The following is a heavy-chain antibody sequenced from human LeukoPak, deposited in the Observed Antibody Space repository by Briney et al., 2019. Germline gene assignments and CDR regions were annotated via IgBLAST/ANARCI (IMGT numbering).Heavy chain of an antibody. CDR1: GGSISSGAYY. CDR2: IYYSGSS. J-gene: IGHJ1*01. Sequence: SETLSLTCTVSGGSISSGAYYWSWLRQHPGKGLEWIGYIYYSGSSYYNPSLKSRVTISLDTSKNQFSLKLSSVTDADTAVYYCARDGGYCSGGRCYPVYFQHWGQGTLVTVSS. V-gene: IGHV4-31*03. D-gene: IGHD2-15*01. CDR3: ARDGGYCSGGRCYPVYFQH.